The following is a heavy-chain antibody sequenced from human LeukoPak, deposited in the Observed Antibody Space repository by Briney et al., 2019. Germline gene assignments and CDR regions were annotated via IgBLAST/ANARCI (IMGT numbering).Heavy chain of an antibody. D-gene: IGHD3-22*01. V-gene: IGHV3-21*01. CDR3: ARYYYDSSGYSY. Sequence: GALRPSWAAPGFTLSSHSMKWGRPAPREGVEWVSSISSSSSYIYYADSVKGRFTISRDNAKNSLYLQMNSLRAEDTAVYYCARYYYDSSGYSYWGQGTLVTVSS. CDR1: GFTLSSHS. J-gene: IGHJ4*02. CDR2: ISSSSSYI.